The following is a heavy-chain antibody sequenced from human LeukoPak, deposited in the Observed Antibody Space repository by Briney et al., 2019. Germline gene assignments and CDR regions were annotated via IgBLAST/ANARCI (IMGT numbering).Heavy chain of an antibody. CDR2: IKQDGSEK. D-gene: IGHD6-13*01. Sequence: PGGSLRLSCAVSGFSVSDYWMTWVRQAPGKGLEWVANIKQDGSEKNYVDSVKGRFTISRDNAENSLFLQMNSLRVEDTAVYYCAREWQGGIAAAGTRIEGDYWGQGTLVAVSS. CDR1: GFSVSDYW. CDR3: AREWQGGIAAAGTRIEGDY. J-gene: IGHJ4*02. V-gene: IGHV3-7*01.